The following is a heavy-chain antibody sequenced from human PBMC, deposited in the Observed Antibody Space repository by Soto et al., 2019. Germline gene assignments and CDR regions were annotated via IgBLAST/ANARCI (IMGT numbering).Heavy chain of an antibody. CDR3: ARTTLVAGHFDY. D-gene: IGHD2-15*01. Sequence: PSQTLSLTCAISGDSVSSNSATWTWIRQSPSRGLEWLGRTYYRSKWYNDYAVSVKSRIIINPDTSKNQFSLQLNSVTPEDTAVYYCARTTLVAGHFDYWGQGTLVTVSS. V-gene: IGHV6-1*01. CDR1: GDSVSSNSAT. J-gene: IGHJ4*02. CDR2: TYYRSKWYN.